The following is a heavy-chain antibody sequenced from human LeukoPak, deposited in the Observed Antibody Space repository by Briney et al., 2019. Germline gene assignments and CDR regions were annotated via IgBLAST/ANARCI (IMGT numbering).Heavy chain of an antibody. CDR1: GFTVSINY. CDR3: AKGTTFGGVIVANYFDY. V-gene: IGHV3-23*01. Sequence: TGGSLRLSCAPSGFTVSINYMSWVHQAPGKGLEWVSAISGGGGSTYYADSVKGRFTISRDNSKNTLYLQMNSLRAEDTAVYYCAKGTTFGGVIVANYFDYWSQGTLVAVSS. D-gene: IGHD3-16*02. J-gene: IGHJ4*02. CDR2: ISGGGGST.